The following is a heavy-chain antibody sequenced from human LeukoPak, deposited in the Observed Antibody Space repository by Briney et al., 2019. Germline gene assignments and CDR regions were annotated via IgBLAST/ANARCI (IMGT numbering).Heavy chain of an antibody. Sequence: SETLSLTCTVPGGSISSGSYYWSWIRQPAGKGLEWIGRIYTSGSTNYNPSLKSRVTISVDTSKNQFSLKLSSVTAADTAVYYCARAVSGYHRPAFDIWGQGTMVTVSS. V-gene: IGHV4-61*02. CDR3: ARAVSGYHRPAFDI. J-gene: IGHJ3*02. CDR1: GGSISSGSYY. D-gene: IGHD5-12*01. CDR2: IYTSGST.